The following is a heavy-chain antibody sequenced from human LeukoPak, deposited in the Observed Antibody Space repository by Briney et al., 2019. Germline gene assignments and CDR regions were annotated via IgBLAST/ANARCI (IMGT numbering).Heavy chain of an antibody. CDR3: ANFLTGFGTDY. J-gene: IGHJ4*02. D-gene: IGHD3-9*01. CDR1: GFTFSSYA. Sequence: GGSLRLSCAASGFTFSSYAMSWVRQPPGKGLEWVSAISGSGGSTYYADSVKGRFTISRDNSKNTLYLQMNSLRAEDTAVYYCANFLTGFGTDYWGQGTLVTVSS. CDR2: ISGSGGST. V-gene: IGHV3-23*01.